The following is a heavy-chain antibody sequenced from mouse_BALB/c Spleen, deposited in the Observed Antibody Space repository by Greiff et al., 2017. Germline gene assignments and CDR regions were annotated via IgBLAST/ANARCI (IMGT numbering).Heavy chain of an antibody. D-gene: IGHD2-1*01. V-gene: IGHV2-2*02. J-gene: IGHJ1*01. CDR3: ARNTPRYGNYVSWYFDV. CDR1: GFSLTSYG. CDR2: IWSGGST. Sequence: QVQLQQSGPGLVQPSQSLSITCTVSGFSLTSYGVHWVRQSPGKGLEWLGVIWSGGSTDYNAAFISRLSISKDNSKSQVFFKMNSLQANDTAIYYCARNTPRYGNYVSWYFDVWGAGTTVTVSS.